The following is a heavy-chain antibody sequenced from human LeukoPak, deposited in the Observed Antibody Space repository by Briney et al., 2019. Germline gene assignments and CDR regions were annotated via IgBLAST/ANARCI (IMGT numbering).Heavy chain of an antibody. D-gene: IGHD3-22*01. CDR3: ARGKGNYYDSSGLDY. CDR1: GGSFSGYY. J-gene: IGHJ4*02. Sequence: SETLSLTCAVYGGSFSGYYWSWIRQPPRKGLEWIGEINHSGSTNYNPSLKSRVTISVDTSKNQFSLKLSSVTAADTAVYYCARGKGNYYDSSGLDYWGQGTLVTVSS. CDR2: INHSGST. V-gene: IGHV4-34*01.